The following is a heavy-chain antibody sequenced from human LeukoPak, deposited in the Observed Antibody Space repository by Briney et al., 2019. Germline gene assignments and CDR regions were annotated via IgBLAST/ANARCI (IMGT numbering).Heavy chain of an antibody. CDR2: IYPGDSDT. Sequence: GSLKISCKGFWYNFSNFLIGWGGQMPGEGLELMGIIYPGDSDTRYSPSFQGQVTISADKSINTAYLQWSSLKASDTAMYFCARHFINDPFDYWGQGTLVTVSS. CDR1: WYNFSNFL. V-gene: IGHV5-51*01. J-gene: IGHJ4*02. D-gene: IGHD1-1*01. CDR3: ARHFINDPFDY.